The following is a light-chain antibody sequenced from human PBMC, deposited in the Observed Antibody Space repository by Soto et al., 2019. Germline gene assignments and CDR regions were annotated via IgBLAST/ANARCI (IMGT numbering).Light chain of an antibody. J-gene: IGKJ3*01. V-gene: IGKV3-11*01. CDR2: NAS. Sequence: EIVWTQSPGTLSLSPGERATLSCRASESVRSYRACYQQKPGQAPMLLIYNASKRATGIPARFSGSGSGTDWTLAVSSLEPEDFGIYDGQRRSDWEFTFGPGTRVDIK. CDR1: ESVRSY. CDR3: QRRSDWEFT.